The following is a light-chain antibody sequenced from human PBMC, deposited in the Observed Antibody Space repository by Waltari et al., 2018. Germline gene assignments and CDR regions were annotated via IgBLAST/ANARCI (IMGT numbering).Light chain of an antibody. CDR3: QQRSDWPLT. V-gene: IGKV3-11*01. J-gene: IGKJ4*01. CDR1: QSVGTY. Sequence: EIVLPQSPTTLSSSPGERVTLSCRASQSVGTYLTWYQHKLGQSPRLLIYDGSNRATGLPARFSGSGSGTDFTLTISSLAPEDFAVYYCQQRSDWPLTFGGGTKVEIK. CDR2: DGS.